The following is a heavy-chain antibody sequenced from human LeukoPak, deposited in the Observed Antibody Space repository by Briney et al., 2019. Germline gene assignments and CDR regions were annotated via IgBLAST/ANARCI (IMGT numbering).Heavy chain of an antibody. CDR2: TYYRSKWYN. CDR1: GDSVSSNSAA. D-gene: IGHD6-13*01. V-gene: IGHV6-1*01. Sequence: SQTLSLTCAISGDSVSSNSAAWNWIRQSPSRGLEWLGRTYYRSKWYNDYAVSVKSRITINPDTSKNQFSLQLNSVTPEDTAVYYCAREAGDSSSWSYYYYYYYMDVWGKGTTVTVSS. CDR3: AREAGDSSSWSYYYYYYYMDV. J-gene: IGHJ6*03.